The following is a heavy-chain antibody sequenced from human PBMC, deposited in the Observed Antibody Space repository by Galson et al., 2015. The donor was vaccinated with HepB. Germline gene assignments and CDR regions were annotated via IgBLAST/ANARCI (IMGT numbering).Heavy chain of an antibody. CDR2: IYWDEDK. J-gene: IGHJ4*02. D-gene: IGHD3-16*01. V-gene: IGHV2-5*02. Sequence: PALVKPTQPLTLTCTFSGFSLSTNGVGVGWIRQPPGKALEWLALIYWDEDKRYSPSLKSRLTITKDTSKNQVVLTMTNMDPVDTATYFCALRRSYDVMSASYAYFDFWGQGILVTVSS. CDR3: ALRRSYDVMSASYAYFDF. CDR1: GFSLSTNGVG.